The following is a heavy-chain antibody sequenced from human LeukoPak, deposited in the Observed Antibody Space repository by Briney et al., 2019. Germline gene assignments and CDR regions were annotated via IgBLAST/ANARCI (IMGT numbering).Heavy chain of an antibody. D-gene: IGHD3-10*01. CDR1: GYTFTSYD. CDR3: ARDRGYGDLDY. Sequence: ASVKVSCRASGYTFTSYDINWVRQAPGQGLEWMGWMNPNSGNTGYAQKFQGRVTITRNTSISTAYMELSSLRSEDTAVYYCARDRGYGDLDYWGQGTLVTVSS. CDR2: MNPNSGNT. J-gene: IGHJ4*02. V-gene: IGHV1-8*03.